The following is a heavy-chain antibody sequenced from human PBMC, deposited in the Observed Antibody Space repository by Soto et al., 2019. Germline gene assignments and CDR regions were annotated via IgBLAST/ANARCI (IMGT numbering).Heavy chain of an antibody. Sequence: GASVKVSCKASGYSFRSYGIQWVRQAPGQSLEWMGWINADNGDTKYSQNFQDRVTIIRGTSASTVYMELSSLRTEDTAVYYCARVGIKYLRWFDPSGQGSLVTVSS. CDR3: ARVGIKYLRWFDP. CDR1: GYSFRSYG. CDR2: INADNGDT. J-gene: IGHJ5*02. V-gene: IGHV1-3*01. D-gene: IGHD1-20*01.